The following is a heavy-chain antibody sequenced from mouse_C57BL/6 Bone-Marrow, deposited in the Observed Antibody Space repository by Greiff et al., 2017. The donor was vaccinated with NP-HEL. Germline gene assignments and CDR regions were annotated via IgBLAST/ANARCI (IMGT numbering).Heavy chain of an antibody. CDR3: AKKMAYYSNLYAMDY. CDR2: IWRGGST. D-gene: IGHD2-5*01. CDR1: GFSLTSYG. J-gene: IGHJ4*01. Sequence: QVQLQQSGPGLVQPSQSLSITCTVSGFSLTSYGLHWVRQSPGKGLEWLGVIWRGGSTDYNAAFMSRLSITKDNSKSQVFFKMNSLQADDTAIYYCAKKMAYYSNLYAMDYWGQGTSVTVSS. V-gene: IGHV2-5*01.